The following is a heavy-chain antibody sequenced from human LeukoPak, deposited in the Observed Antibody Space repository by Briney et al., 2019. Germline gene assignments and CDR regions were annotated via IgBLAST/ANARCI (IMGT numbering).Heavy chain of an antibody. V-gene: IGHV3-53*01. CDR2: IYSGGST. CDR1: GFSVSSDY. D-gene: IGHD5-18*01. J-gene: IGHJ4*02. Sequence: GSLRLSCAAPGFSVSSDYMTWVRQAPGKGLEWVSVIYSGGSTYYADSVKGRFTISRDNSKNTLYLQMNNLRVEDTAVYYCARYHTALNYWGQGTLVTASS. CDR3: ARYHTALNY.